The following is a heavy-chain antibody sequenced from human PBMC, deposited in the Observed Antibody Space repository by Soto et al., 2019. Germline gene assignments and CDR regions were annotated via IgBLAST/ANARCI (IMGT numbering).Heavy chain of an antibody. CDR2: IRSKAYGGTT. D-gene: IGHD1-7*01. CDR1: GFTFGDYA. J-gene: IGHJ5*02. Sequence: PGGSLRLSCTASGFTFGDYAMSWFRQAPGKGLEWVGFIRSKAYGGTTEYAASVKGRFTISRDDSKSIAYLQMNSLKTEDTAVYYCTRAIYNWNYWWFDPWGQGTLVTVSS. CDR3: TRAIYNWNYWWFDP. V-gene: IGHV3-49*03.